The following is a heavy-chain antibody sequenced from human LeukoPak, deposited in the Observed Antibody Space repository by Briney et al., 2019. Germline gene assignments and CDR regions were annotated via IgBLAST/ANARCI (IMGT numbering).Heavy chain of an antibody. J-gene: IGHJ5*02. CDR2: ISSSSSYI. CDR3: ARDSGLYYYDSSGYSVSDP. Sequence: GGPLRLSCAASGFTFSSYSMNWVRQAPGKGLEWVSSISSSSSYIYYADSVKGRFTISRDNAKNSLYLQMNSLRAEDTAVYYCARDSGLYYYDSSGYSVSDPWGQGTLVTVSS. V-gene: IGHV3-21*01. CDR1: GFTFSSYS. D-gene: IGHD3-22*01.